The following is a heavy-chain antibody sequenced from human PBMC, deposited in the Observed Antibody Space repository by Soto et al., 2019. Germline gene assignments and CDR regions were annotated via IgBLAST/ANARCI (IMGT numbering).Heavy chain of an antibody. D-gene: IGHD3-9*01. V-gene: IGHV4-30-4*01. J-gene: IGHJ6*02. CDR3: ASGPYYDILTGAYYGMDV. Sequence: NPSETLSLTCTVSGGSISSGDYYWSWIRQPPGKGLEWIGYIYYSGSTYYNPSLKSRVTISVDTSKNQFSLKLSSVTAADTAVYYCASGPYYDILTGAYYGMDVWGQGTTVTVSS. CDR1: GGSISSGDYY. CDR2: IYYSGST.